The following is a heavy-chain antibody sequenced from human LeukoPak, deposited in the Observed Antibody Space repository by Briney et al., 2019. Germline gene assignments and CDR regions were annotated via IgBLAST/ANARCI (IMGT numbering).Heavy chain of an antibody. V-gene: IGHV4-39*07. Sequence: QASETLSLTCTVSGGSISSSSYYWGWIRQPPGKGLEWIGSIYYSGSTYYNPSLKSRVTISVDTSKNQFSLKLSSVTAADTAIYYCARGLGYSYGSVWFDPWGQGALVTVSS. D-gene: IGHD5-18*01. CDR3: ARGLGYSYGSVWFDP. CDR1: GGSISSSSYY. CDR2: IYYSGST. J-gene: IGHJ5*02.